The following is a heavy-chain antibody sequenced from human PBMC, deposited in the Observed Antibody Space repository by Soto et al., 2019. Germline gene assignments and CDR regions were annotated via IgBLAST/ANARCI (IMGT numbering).Heavy chain of an antibody. CDR2: ISAYNGNT. CDR1: GYTFTSYG. V-gene: IGHV1-18*01. D-gene: IGHD6-13*01. J-gene: IGHJ6*03. CDR3: ARRRXXAARPYMDV. Sequence: ASVKVSCKASGYTFTSYGISWVRQAPGQGLEWMGWISAYNGNTNYAQKLQGRVTMTTDTSTSTAYMELRSLRSDDTAVYYCARRRXXAARPYMDVWGKGTTVTVSS.